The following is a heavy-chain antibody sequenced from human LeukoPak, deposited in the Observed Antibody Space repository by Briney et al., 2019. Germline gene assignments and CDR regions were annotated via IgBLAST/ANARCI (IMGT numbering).Heavy chain of an antibody. D-gene: IGHD2-21*02. V-gene: IGHV3-49*04. Sequence: GGSLRLSCTASGFTFGDYAMSWARQAPGKGLEWVGFIRSKAYGGTTEYAASVKARFTISRDDSKSIAYLQMNSLKTEDTAVYYCTRTCGGDCYLLDYWGQGTLVTVSS. CDR3: TRTCGGDCYLLDY. CDR2: IRSKAYGGTT. CDR1: GFTFGDYA. J-gene: IGHJ4*02.